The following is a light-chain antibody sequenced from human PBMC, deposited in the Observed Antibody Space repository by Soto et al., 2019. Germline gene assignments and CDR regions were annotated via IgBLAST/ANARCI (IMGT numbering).Light chain of an antibody. Sequence: EIQMTQSPSSLSASVGDRVTITCRASQTISVFLNWYQQKPGKAPKLLIYGASTLQGGVPSRFSGSGSGTDFTLTVSRLQPEDLATYDCQRNYGSPPWTFGQGTKVDIK. CDR3: QRNYGSPPWT. CDR2: GAS. CDR1: QTISVF. V-gene: IGKV1-39*01. J-gene: IGKJ1*01.